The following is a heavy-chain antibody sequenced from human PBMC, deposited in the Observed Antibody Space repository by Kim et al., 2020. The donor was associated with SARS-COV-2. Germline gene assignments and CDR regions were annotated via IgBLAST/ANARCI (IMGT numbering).Heavy chain of an antibody. V-gene: IGHV3-49*04. J-gene: IGHJ6*03. CDR1: GFTFADYA. D-gene: IGHD6-6*01. Sequence: GGSLRLSCTGSGFTFADYALSWVRQAPGKGLEWVGFIRSEAYDGATEYAASVKGRFTMSRDDSKSIAYLQLNALKTEDTAVYYCARDFGSSSGEYYYYYYYMDVWGKGTTVTVSS. CDR2: IRSEAYDGAT. CDR3: ARDFGSSSGEYYYYYYYMDV.